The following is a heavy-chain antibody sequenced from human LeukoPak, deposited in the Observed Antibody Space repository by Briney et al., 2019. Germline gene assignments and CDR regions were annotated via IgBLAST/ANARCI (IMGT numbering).Heavy chain of an antibody. V-gene: IGHV4-34*01. Sequence: PSETLSLTCAVYGGSFSGYYWSWIRQPPGKGLEWIGEINHSGSTNYNPSLKSRVTISVDTSKNQFSLKPSSVTAADTAVYYCATTSRGSSSYWGQGTLVTVSS. J-gene: IGHJ4*02. D-gene: IGHD6-6*01. CDR1: GGSFSGYY. CDR2: INHSGST. CDR3: ATTSRGSSSY.